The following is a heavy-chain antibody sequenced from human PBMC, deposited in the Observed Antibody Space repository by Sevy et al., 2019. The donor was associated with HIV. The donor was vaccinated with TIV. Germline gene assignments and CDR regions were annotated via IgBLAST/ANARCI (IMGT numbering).Heavy chain of an antibody. Sequence: ASVKVSCKASGYTFNNYYMHWVRQAPGQGLEWMGIINPTGGSTSYAQKFQGRVTITRDTSTSTVYMEPSSLRSEDTAVYYCARDLTIFGVIPDYWGQGTLVTVSS. CDR3: ARDLTIFGVIPDY. J-gene: IGHJ4*02. CDR1: GYTFNNYY. CDR2: INPTGGST. V-gene: IGHV1-46*02. D-gene: IGHD3-3*01.